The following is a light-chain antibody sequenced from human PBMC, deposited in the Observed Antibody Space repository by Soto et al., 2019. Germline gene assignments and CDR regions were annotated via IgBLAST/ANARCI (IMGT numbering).Light chain of an antibody. V-gene: IGKV1-6*01. CDR3: QQYNSYST. CDR2: AAS. Sequence: AIQLTQPTSSLSASLGDRVTIAGRASQGIRNDLGWYQQKPGKAPKLLIYAASSLQSGVPSRFSGSGSDTEFTLTIHSLHPDDFATYYCQQYNSYSTFGQGTKVDIK. J-gene: IGKJ1*01. CDR1: QGIRND.